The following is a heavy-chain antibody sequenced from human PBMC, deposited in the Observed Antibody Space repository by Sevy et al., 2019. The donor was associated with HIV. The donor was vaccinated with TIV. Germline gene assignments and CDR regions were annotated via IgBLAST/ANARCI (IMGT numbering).Heavy chain of an antibody. D-gene: IGHD2-2*03. CDR3: ARDDGDCSSTSCYVYYYGMDV. CDR2: ISSSSSTI. CDR1: GFTFSSYS. V-gene: IGHV3-48*02. J-gene: IGHJ6*02. Sequence: GGSLRLSCAASGFTFSSYSMNWVRQAPGKGLEWVSYISSSSSTIYYADSVKGRFTISRDNAKNSLYLQMNSLRDEDTAVHYCARDDGDCSSTSCYVYYYGMDVWGQGTTVTVSS.